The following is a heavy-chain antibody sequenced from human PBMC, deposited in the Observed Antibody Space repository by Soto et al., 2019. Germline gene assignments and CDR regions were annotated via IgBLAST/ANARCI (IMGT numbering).Heavy chain of an antibody. V-gene: IGHV3-33*01. CDR1: GFTFSSYG. Sequence: QVQLVESGGGVVQPGRSLRLSCAASGFTFSSYGMHWVRQAPGKGLEWVAVIWYDGSNKYYADSMKGRATISRDNSKNTLYLQVNSLRAEDTAVYYCATEDNCDYWGQGSLVTVSS. J-gene: IGHJ4*02. CDR2: IWYDGSNK. CDR3: ATEDNCDY.